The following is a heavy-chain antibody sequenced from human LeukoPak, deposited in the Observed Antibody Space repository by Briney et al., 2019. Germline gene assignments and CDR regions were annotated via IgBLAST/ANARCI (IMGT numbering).Heavy chain of an antibody. J-gene: IGHJ5*02. CDR1: GFTFSSYS. V-gene: IGHV3-23*01. Sequence: GGSLRLSCAASGFTFSSYSMTWVRQAPGKGLEWVSVISGSGGSTYYAGSVKGRFTISRDNFKNTLDLQMNSLRAEDTAVYYCAKKVSSSPSGGFDPWGQGPLVTVSS. CDR2: ISGSGGST. D-gene: IGHD6-25*01. CDR3: AKKVSSSPSGGFDP.